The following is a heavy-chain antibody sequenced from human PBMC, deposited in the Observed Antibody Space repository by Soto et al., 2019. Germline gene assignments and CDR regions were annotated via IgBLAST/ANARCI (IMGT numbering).Heavy chain of an antibody. CDR1: GDSVTTTSYF. Sequence: PSETLSLTCTVSGDSVTTTSYFWGWIRQSPGKGLEWIGNIHHSGSVYYSPSLKSRVTISVDTSNNQFSLKLDSVTAADTAVYYCARRERFGNWFDPWGLGILVTVSS. V-gene: IGHV4-39*01. CDR3: ARRERFGNWFDP. J-gene: IGHJ5*02. CDR2: IHHSGSV. D-gene: IGHD1-26*01.